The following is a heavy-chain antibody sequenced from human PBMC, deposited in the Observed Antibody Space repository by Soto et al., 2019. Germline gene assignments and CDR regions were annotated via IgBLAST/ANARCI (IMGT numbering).Heavy chain of an antibody. V-gene: IGHV3-23*01. CDR1: VFTFSNYA. J-gene: IGHJ6*03. CDR3: AKGGAISYYYYMDV. Sequence: GGSLRLSCAASVFTFSNYAVSWVRQAPGKGLEWVSAISGSGGSTNYADSVRGRFTISRDNSESTLYLQMNGLRAEDTAVYYCAKGGAISYYYYMDVWGKGTTVTVSS. CDR2: ISGSGGST. D-gene: IGHD3-10*01.